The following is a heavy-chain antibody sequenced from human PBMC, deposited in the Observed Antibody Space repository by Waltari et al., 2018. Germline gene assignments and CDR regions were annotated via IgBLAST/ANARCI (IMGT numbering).Heavy chain of an antibody. J-gene: IGHJ3*02. Sequence: QVQLQESGPGLVKPSETLSLTCAVSADSMRNYYWTWIRQPPGNRLEWIGYISYSGTTNYNPSLKSRVTISLDTSKSQFSLRLSSVTAEDTAVYYCARLDMIGKTTFDIWGQGTMVTVSS. CDR3: ARLDMIGKTTFDI. V-gene: IGHV4-59*08. D-gene: IGHD3-22*01. CDR1: ADSMRNYY. CDR2: ISYSGTT.